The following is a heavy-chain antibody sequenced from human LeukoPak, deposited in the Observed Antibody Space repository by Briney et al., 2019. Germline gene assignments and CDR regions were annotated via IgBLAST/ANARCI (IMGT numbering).Heavy chain of an antibody. CDR3: ARGRFYGDYFFDY. D-gene: IGHD4-17*01. CDR2: ISNDGNNK. Sequence: GGSLRLSCAASGFSFSSYGVHWVRQAPGKGLEWVAVISNDGNNKYHADSVKGRFTISRDNSKNRLYLQMNSLRAEDTAVYYCARGRFYGDYFFDYWGQGTLVTVSS. CDR1: GFSFSSYG. J-gene: IGHJ4*02. V-gene: IGHV3-30*03.